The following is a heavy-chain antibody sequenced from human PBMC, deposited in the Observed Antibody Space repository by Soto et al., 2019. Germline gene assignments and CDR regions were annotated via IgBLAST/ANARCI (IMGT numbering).Heavy chain of an antibody. V-gene: IGHV3-23*01. Sequence: GGSLRLSCAASGFTFSSYAMSWVRQAPGKGLEWVSAISGSGGSTYYADSVKGRFTISRDNSKNTLYLQMNSLRAEDTAVYYCAKDGGLPGYYYYYMDVWGKGTTVTVSS. CDR1: GFTFSSYA. CDR2: ISGSGGST. CDR3: AKDGGLPGYYYYYMDV. D-gene: IGHD2-15*01. J-gene: IGHJ6*03.